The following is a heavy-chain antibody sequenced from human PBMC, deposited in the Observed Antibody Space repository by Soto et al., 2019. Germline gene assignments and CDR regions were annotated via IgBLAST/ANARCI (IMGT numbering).Heavy chain of an antibody. J-gene: IGHJ4*02. Sequence: GGSLRLSCAASGFTFSSYSMNWVRQAPGKGLEWVSSISSSSSYIYYADSVKGRFTISRDNAKNSLYLQMNSLRAEDTAVYYCARVVCQSCPFDYWGQGTLVTVSS. CDR1: GFTFSSYS. CDR3: ARVVCQSCPFDY. CDR2: ISSSSSYI. V-gene: IGHV3-21*01. D-gene: IGHD2-15*01.